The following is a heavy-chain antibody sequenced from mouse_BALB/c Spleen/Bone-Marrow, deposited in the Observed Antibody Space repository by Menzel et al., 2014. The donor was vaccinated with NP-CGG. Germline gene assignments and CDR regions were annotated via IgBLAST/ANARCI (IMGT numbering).Heavy chain of an antibody. Sequence: VQQQHSGAELVKPGASVQLSCTASGFNIKDTYMHWVKQRPEQGLEWIGRIDPANGNTKYDPKFQGKATLTAATSSNTAYLQLSSLTSEDTAVYYCARRAARATGFAYWCQGTLVTVSA. V-gene: IGHV14-3*02. D-gene: IGHD3-1*01. J-gene: IGHJ3*01. CDR3: ARRAARATGFAY. CDR2: IDPANGNT. CDR1: GFNIKDTY.